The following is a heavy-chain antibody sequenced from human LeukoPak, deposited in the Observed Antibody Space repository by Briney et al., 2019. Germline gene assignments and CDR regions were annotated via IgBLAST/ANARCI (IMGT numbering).Heavy chain of an antibody. CDR3: ASPSQYYYGSGSYYNGAVHY. D-gene: IGHD3-10*01. CDR1: GGTFSSYA. J-gene: IGHJ4*02. V-gene: IGHV1-69*04. CDR2: IIPILGIA. Sequence: GASVKVSCKASGGTFSSYAISWVRQAPGQGLEWMGRIIPILGIANYAQKFQGRVTITADKSTSTAYMELSSLRSEDTAVYCCASPSQYYYGSGSYYNGAVHYWGQGTLVTVSS.